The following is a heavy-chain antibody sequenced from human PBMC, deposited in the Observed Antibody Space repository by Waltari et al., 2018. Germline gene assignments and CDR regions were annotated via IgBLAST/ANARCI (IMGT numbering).Heavy chain of an antibody. Sequence: QVQLVESGGGVVQPGRSLRLSCAASGFTFSSYGIHWVRQAPGKGLGWGELIRYDGINKFYADPVKGRFTISRDNSKNTLYLQMNSLRAEDTAIYYCARDTYQFLYGGSKWGMDVWGQGTTVTVSS. CDR1: GFTFSSYG. CDR3: ARDTYQFLYGGSKWGMDV. D-gene: IGHD2-2*02. V-gene: IGHV3-33*01. CDR2: IRYDGINK. J-gene: IGHJ6*02.